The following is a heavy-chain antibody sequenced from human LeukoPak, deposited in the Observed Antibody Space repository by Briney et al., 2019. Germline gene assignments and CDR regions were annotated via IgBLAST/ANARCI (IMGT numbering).Heavy chain of an antibody. CDR1: GGSISSYY. Sequence: SETLSLTCTVSGGSISSYYWSRIRQPPGKGLEWIGYIYYSGSTNYNPSLKSRVTISVDTSKNQFSLKLSSVTAADTAVYYCARRVLRGAFDIWGQGTMVTVSS. CDR2: IYYSGST. CDR3: ARRVLRGAFDI. V-gene: IGHV4-59*08. J-gene: IGHJ3*02.